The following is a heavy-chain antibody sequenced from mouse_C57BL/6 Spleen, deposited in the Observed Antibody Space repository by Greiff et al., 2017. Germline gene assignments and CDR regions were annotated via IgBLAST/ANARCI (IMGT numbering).Heavy chain of an antibody. Sequence: VQLVESGPGLVQPSQSLSITCTVSGFSLTSYGVHWVRQSPGKGLEWLGVIWRGGSTDYNAAFMSRLSITKDNSKSQVFFKMNSLQADDTAIYYCAKRGGYDYDGYAMDYWGQGTSVTVSS. J-gene: IGHJ4*01. V-gene: IGHV2-5*01. D-gene: IGHD2-4*01. CDR3: AKRGGYDYDGYAMDY. CDR1: GFSLTSYG. CDR2: IWRGGST.